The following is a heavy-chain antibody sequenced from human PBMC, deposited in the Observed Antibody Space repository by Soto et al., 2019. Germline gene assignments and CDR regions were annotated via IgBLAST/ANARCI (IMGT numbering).Heavy chain of an antibody. CDR2: INHSGST. CDR3: ARGPRFGGKALGRLLNWFDP. D-gene: IGHD2-15*01. Sequence: TSXTLSLTCAVYGGTFSGYYWSWIRQPPVMGLTWIGEINHSGSTNYNPSLKSRVTISVDTSKNQFSLKLSSVTAADTAVYYCARGPRFGGKALGRLLNWFDPWGQGTLVTVSS. CDR1: GGTFSGYY. V-gene: IGHV4-34*01. J-gene: IGHJ5*02.